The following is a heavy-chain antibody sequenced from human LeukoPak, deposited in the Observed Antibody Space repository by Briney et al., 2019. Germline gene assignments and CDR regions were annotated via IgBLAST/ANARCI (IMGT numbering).Heavy chain of an antibody. CDR3: AKSRAPTANPDAFDV. J-gene: IGHJ3*01. D-gene: IGHD4/OR15-4a*01. V-gene: IGHV3-30*18. Sequence: PGGSLRLSCAASGFTFSSYGMHWVRQAPGKGLEWVAVISYDGSNKYYADSVKGRFTISRDNSKNTLYLQMNSLRAEDTAVYYCAKSRAPTANPDAFDVWGQGTMVTVSS. CDR1: GFTFSSYG. CDR2: ISYDGSNK.